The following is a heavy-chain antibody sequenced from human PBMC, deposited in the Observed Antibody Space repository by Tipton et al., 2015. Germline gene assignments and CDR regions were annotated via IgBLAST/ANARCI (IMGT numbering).Heavy chain of an antibody. V-gene: IGHV4-59*01. CDR1: SDSISKYY. J-gene: IGHJ5*02. CDR3: AREAIFGVAYWFDP. Sequence: LRLSCSVSSDSISKYYWSWIRQSPGMGLEWIGYVYFTGTTNYNPSFKSRVTMSIDTSNNEFSLKLRSVTAADTAVYYCAREAIFGVAYWFDPWCPGPLVTVSS. CDR2: VYFTGTT. D-gene: IGHD3-3*01.